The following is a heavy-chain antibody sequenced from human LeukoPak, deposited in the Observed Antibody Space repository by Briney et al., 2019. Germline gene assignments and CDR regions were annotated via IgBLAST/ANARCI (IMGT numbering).Heavy chain of an antibody. CDR1: GYTFTSYD. J-gene: IGHJ6*02. CDR2: MNPNSGNT. Sequence: EASVKVSCKASGYTFTSYDINWVRQATGQGLEWMGWMNPNSGNTGYAQKFQGRVTMTRNTSISTAYMELSSLRSEDTAVYYCARVTGGYDFWSGYLSGDYYYGMDVWGQGTTVTVSS. D-gene: IGHD3-3*01. CDR3: ARVTGGYDFWSGYLSGDYYYGMDV. V-gene: IGHV1-8*01.